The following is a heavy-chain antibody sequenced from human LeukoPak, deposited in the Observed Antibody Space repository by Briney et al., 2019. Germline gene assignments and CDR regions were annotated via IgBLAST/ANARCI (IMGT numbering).Heavy chain of an antibody. J-gene: IGHJ4*02. V-gene: IGHV3-23*01. CDR3: AKPHKAGLAGAGIIGY. Sequence: GGSLRLSCAASGFTFSSYAMSWVRQAPGKWLEWVSAISGSGGSTYYADSVKGRFTISRDNVKNTLYLQMNSLRAEDTAVYYCAKPHKAGLAGAGIIGYWGQGTLVTVSS. CDR2: ISGSGGST. D-gene: IGHD6-19*01. CDR1: GFTFSSYA.